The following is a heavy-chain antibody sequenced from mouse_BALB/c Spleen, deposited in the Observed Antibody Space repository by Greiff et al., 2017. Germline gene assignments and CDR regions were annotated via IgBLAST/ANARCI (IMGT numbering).Heavy chain of an antibody. J-gene: IGHJ4*01. CDR2: INPSTGYT. D-gene: IGHD2-4*01. V-gene: IGHV1-7*01. CDR1: GYTFTSYW. Sequence: QVQLKESGAELAKPGASVKMSCKASGYTFTSYWMHWVKQRPGQGLEWIGYINPSTGYTEYNQKFKDKATLTADKSSSTAYMQLSSLTSEDSAVYYCARSIYYDFYYAMDYWGQGTSVTVSS. CDR3: ARSIYYDFYYAMDY.